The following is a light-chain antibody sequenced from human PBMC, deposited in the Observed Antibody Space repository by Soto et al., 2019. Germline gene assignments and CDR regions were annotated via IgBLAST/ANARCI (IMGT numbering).Light chain of an antibody. CDR2: DNI. Sequence: QSVLTQPPSVSGAPGQRVTISCTGSASNLGAKYAVHWYQHLPGTAPKLLIYDNIHRPSGVPDRFSGPKSDTSASLAITGLRAEDEADYSCQSYDTPRSGLVFGGGTKLTVL. CDR3: QSYDTPRSGLV. V-gene: IGLV1-40*01. J-gene: IGLJ3*02. CDR1: ASNLGAKYA.